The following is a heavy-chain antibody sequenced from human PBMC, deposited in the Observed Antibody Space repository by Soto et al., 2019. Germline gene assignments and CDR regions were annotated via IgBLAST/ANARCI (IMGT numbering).Heavy chain of an antibody. Sequence: SETLSLTCAVSGGSISSGGYSWSWIRQPPGKGLEWIGYIYHSGSTYYNPSLKSRVTISVDRSKNQFSLKLSSVTAADTAVYYCARATQYYDSSGYYNWFDPWGKGPLVTASS. D-gene: IGHD3-22*01. V-gene: IGHV4-30-2*01. CDR2: IYHSGST. CDR3: ARATQYYDSSGYYNWFDP. CDR1: GGSISSGGYS. J-gene: IGHJ5*02.